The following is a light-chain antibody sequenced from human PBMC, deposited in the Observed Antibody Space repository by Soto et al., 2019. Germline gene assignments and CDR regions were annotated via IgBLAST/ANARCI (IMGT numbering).Light chain of an antibody. CDR3: QQYGSSGT. CDR2: GAS. J-gene: IGKJ1*01. Sequence: IVFTRSPSTLSFSPPQRATLSFRASQSVSSYLAWYQQKPGQAPRLLIYGASNRATGIPDRFSGSGSGTDFTLTISRLEPEAFAVYYCQQYGSSGTFGQGTKVDIK. V-gene: IGKV3-20*01. CDR1: QSVSSY.